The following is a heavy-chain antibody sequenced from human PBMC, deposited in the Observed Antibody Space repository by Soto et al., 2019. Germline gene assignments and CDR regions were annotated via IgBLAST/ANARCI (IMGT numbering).Heavy chain of an antibody. CDR2: IYTGGTT. CDR3: ARISGGPIR. V-gene: IGHV4-4*07. Sequence: PSETLSRTCTVSGGSISGFYWNWFRQPAGKGLEWIGRIYTGGTTNYKPSLRSRVTMSVDTSKNQFSLKLTSVTAADTAVYYCARISGGPIRWGQGTLVTVSS. J-gene: IGHJ4*02. CDR1: GGSISGFY.